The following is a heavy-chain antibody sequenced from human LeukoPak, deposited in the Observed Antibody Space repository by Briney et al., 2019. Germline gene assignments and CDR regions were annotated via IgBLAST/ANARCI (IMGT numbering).Heavy chain of an antibody. Sequence: ASVKVSCKASGYTFTSYDINWVRQATGQGLEWMGWMNPNSGNTGYAQKFQGRVTMTRNTSISTAYMELSSLRSEDTAVYYCARDHDSSGLTNLYYYYGMDVWGQGTPVTVSS. CDR1: GYTFTSYD. CDR2: MNPNSGNT. D-gene: IGHD3-22*01. J-gene: IGHJ6*02. V-gene: IGHV1-8*01. CDR3: ARDHDSSGLTNLYYYYGMDV.